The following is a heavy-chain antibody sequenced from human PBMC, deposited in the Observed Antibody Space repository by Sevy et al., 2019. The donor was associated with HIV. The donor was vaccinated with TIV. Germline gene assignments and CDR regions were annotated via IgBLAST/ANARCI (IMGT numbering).Heavy chain of an antibody. D-gene: IGHD3-10*01. CDR3: AKDRLAYYYGSGSSSDAFDI. Sequence: GGSLRLSCAASGFTFSSYGMHWVRQAPGKELEWVAVISYDGSNKYYADSVKGRFTISRDDSKNTLYLQMNSLRAEDTAVYYCAKDRLAYYYGSGSSSDAFDIWGQGTMVTVSS. CDR2: ISYDGSNK. V-gene: IGHV3-30*18. CDR1: GFTFSSYG. J-gene: IGHJ3*02.